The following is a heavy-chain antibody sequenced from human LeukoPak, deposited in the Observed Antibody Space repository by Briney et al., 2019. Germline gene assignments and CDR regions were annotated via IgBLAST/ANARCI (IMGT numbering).Heavy chain of an antibody. CDR2: IYYSGST. CDR3: ARQSARAFDI. V-gene: IGHV4-39*01. Sequence: SETLSLTCTVSGGSISSSSYYWGWIRQPPGKGLEWIGSIYYSGSTYYNPSLKSRVTISVDTSKNHFSLKLSSVTATDTAVYYCARQSARAFDIWGLGTMVTVSS. CDR1: GGSISSSSYY. J-gene: IGHJ3*02.